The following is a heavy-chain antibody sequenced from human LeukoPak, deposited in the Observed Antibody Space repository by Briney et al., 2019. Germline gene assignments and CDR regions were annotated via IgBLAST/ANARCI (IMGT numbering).Heavy chain of an antibody. J-gene: IGHJ4*02. Sequence: SVKVSCKASGGTFSSYAISWVRQAPGQGLEWMGRIIPILGIANYAQKFQGRVTITADKSTSTAYMELSSLRSEDTAVYYCARAVVVAALDYWGQGTLVTVSS. CDR3: ARAVVVAALDY. V-gene: IGHV1-69*04. D-gene: IGHD2-15*01. CDR2: IIPILGIA. CDR1: GGTFSSYA.